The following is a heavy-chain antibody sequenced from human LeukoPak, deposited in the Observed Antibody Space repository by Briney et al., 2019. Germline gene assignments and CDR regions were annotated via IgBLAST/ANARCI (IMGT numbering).Heavy chain of an antibody. CDR1: GFTFSSYE. Sequence: PGGSLRLSCAASGFTFSSYEMNWVRQAPGKGLEWVSYISSSGSTIYYADSVKGRFTISRDNAKNSLYLQMNSLRAEDTAVYYCARVKWLVSLWTGMDVWGQGTTVTVSS. CDR2: ISSSGSTI. D-gene: IGHD6-19*01. CDR3: ARVKWLVSLWTGMDV. V-gene: IGHV3-48*03. J-gene: IGHJ6*02.